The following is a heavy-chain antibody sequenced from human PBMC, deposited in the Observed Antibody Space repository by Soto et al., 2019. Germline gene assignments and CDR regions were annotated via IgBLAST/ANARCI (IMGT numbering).Heavy chain of an antibody. CDR3: ARDRDSYGYSGYYYGMDV. V-gene: IGHV1-2*04. CDR2: INPNSGGT. D-gene: IGHD5-18*01. CDR1: GYTFTGNY. Sequence: ASVKVSCKASGYTFTGNYMQWVRQAPGQGLEWMGWINPNSGGTNYAQKFQGWVTMTRDTSISTAYMELSRLRSDDTAVYYCARDRDSYGYSGYYYGMDVWGQGTTVTVSS. J-gene: IGHJ6*02.